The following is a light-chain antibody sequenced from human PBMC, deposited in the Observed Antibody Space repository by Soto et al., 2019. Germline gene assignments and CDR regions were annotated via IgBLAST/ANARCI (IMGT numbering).Light chain of an antibody. CDR2: DAS. V-gene: IGKV3-11*01. CDR3: QQRSNWPRT. J-gene: IGKJ3*01. Sequence: EVVITQSPATLSVSPGERATLSCRASQSVSSYLAWYQQKPGQAPRLLIYDASNRDTGIPARFSGMGSGTDFTLALSRLEPEDFEVYYCQQRSNWPRTFGPGTKVDIK. CDR1: QSVSSY.